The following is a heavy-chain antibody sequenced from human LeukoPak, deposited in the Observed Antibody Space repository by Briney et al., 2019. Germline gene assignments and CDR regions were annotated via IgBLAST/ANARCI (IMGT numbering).Heavy chain of an antibody. CDR1: GGSFSGYY. CDR2: INHSGST. CDR3: ARHGYNESYWYFDL. J-gene: IGHJ2*01. V-gene: IGHV4-34*01. Sequence: SETLSLTCAVYGGSFSGYYWSWIRQPPGKGLEWIGEINHSGSTNYNPSLKSRVTISVDTSKNQFSLKLSSVTAADTAVYYCARHGYNESYWYFDLWGRGTLVTVSS. D-gene: IGHD5-24*01.